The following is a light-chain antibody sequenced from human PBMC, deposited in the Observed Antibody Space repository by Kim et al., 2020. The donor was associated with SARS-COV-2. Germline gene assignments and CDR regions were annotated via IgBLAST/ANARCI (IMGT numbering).Light chain of an antibody. J-gene: IGLJ1*01. CDR2: DVT. CDR3: CSYTTRYTPS. Sequence: QSVLTQPASVSGSPGQSITISCTGTSSDVGAYNFVSWYQHHPGKAPKLMIYDVTNQPSGVSNRFSGSKSGNTASLTISGLQAEDEALYYCCSYTTRYTPSFGTGTKVTVL. CDR1: SSDVGAYNF. V-gene: IGLV2-14*03.